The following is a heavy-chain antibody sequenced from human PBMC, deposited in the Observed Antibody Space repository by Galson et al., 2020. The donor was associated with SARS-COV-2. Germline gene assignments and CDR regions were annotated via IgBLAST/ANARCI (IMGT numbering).Heavy chain of an antibody. Sequence: SVKVSCKASGGTFSSYAISWVRQAPGQGLEWMGGIIPIFGTANYAQKFQGRVTITADESTSTAYMELSSLRSEDTAVYYCARVGVSGSSSPGTGWFDPWGQGTLVTVSS. V-gene: IGHV1-69*13. CDR1: GGTFSSYA. CDR2: IIPIFGTA. CDR3: ARVGVSGSSSPGTGWFDP. D-gene: IGHD6-13*01. J-gene: IGHJ5*02.